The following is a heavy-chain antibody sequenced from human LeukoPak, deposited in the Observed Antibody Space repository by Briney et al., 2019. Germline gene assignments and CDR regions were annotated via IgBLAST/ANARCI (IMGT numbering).Heavy chain of an antibody. J-gene: IGHJ6*03. CDR2: IYTSGST. V-gene: IGHV4-4*07. Sequence: AAETLSLTCTVSGGSISSYHWSWIRQPAGRGLEWSGRIYTSGSTNYNPSLKSRVTMSIDTSKNQSSLKLSSVTAADTAVYYCARGAYYYDSSGYYYDYYYYYMDVWGKGTTVTVSS. D-gene: IGHD3-22*01. CDR3: ARGAYYYDSSGYYYDYYYYYMDV. CDR1: GGSISSYH.